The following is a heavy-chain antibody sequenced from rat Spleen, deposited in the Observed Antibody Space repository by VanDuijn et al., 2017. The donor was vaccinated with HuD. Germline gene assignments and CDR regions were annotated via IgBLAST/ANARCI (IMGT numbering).Heavy chain of an antibody. V-gene: IGHV5-31*01. CDR2: ITNVAGRT. Sequence: EVQLVESGGGLVQPGRSLKLSCVASGFTFNNYWMTWIRQSPGKGLEWVASITNVAGRTHYPDSVKGRFTISRDIAKSTLFLQMDSLRSEDTATYYCATGGTTTGDYWGQGTLVTVSS. D-gene: IGHD1-5*01. CDR3: ATGGTTTGDY. CDR1: GFTFNNYW. J-gene: IGHJ3*01.